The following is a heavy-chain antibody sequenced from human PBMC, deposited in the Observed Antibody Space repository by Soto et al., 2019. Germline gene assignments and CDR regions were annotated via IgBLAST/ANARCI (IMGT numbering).Heavy chain of an antibody. V-gene: IGHV3-30*18. CDR2: ISYDGSNK. D-gene: IGHD2-21*02. Sequence: QPGGSLRLSCAASGFTFSSYGMHWVRQAPGKGLEWVAVISYDGSNKYYADSVKGRFTISRDNSKNTLYLQMNSLRAEDTAVYYCAKDRNPYCGGDCYPWFDPWGQGTLVTVSS. CDR1: GFTFSSYG. CDR3: AKDRNPYCGGDCYPWFDP. J-gene: IGHJ5*02.